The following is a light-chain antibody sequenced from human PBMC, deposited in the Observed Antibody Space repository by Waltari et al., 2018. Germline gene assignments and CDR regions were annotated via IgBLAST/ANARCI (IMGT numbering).Light chain of an antibody. J-gene: IGKJ1*01. Sequence: DVVMTQSPLYLPVTPGEPASISCRPSESLLHSNGNTYLAWYLQKPGQSPQLLIYLGFTRASGVPDRFSGSGSGTDFTLKISRVEAEDVGIYYCMQAIRTPRTFAQGTKVEIK. CDR1: ESLLHSNGNTY. CDR3: MQAIRTPRT. V-gene: IGKV2-28*01. CDR2: LGF.